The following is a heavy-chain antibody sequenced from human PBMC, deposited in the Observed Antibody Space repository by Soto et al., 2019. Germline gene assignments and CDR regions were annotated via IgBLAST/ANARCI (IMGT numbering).Heavy chain of an antibody. V-gene: IGHV3-23*01. Sequence: GGSLRLSCAASGFTFSSYAMSWVRQAPGKGLEWVSAISGSGGRTYYADSVKGRFTISRDNSKNTLYLQMNSLRADDTAVYYCAKVLIVVAGCELNYHCYGMAVGGQGSTVTVSS. CDR3: AKVLIVVAGCELNYHCYGMAV. CDR1: GFTFSSYA. J-gene: IGHJ6*02. D-gene: IGHD6-19*01. CDR2: ISGSGGRT.